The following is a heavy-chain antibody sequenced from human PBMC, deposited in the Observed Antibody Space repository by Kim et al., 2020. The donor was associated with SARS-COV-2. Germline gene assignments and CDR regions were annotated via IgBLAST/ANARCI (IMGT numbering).Heavy chain of an antibody. V-gene: IGHV3-48*02. CDR1: GFTFSSYT. CDR3: ARSDIPYYYGMDV. J-gene: IGHJ6*02. Sequence: GGSLRLSCAASGFTFSSYTMNWVRQAPGKGLEWVSHIGTSETPKYYADSVKGRFTVSRDNGKHSLFLQMNSLRDEDTGVYYCARSDIPYYYGMDVWGQGTTVIVSS. D-gene: IGHD3-9*01. CDR2: IGTSETPK.